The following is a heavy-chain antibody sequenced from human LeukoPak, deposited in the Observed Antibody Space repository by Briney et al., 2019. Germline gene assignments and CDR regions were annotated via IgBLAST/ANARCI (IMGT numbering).Heavy chain of an antibody. V-gene: IGHV3-23*01. J-gene: IGHJ6*02. CDR2: ITGTDGRT. Sequence: PGGSLRLSCVASGFSFSNYAMNWVRQAPGKGLEWVGIITGTDGRTYYADSVKGRFTISRDNSKNTLSLQMNSLRAEDTAVYYCAKEWRWGDTEVHYYGLNVWGQGTTVTVSS. D-gene: IGHD1-1*01. CDR3: AKEWRWGDTEVHYYGLNV. CDR1: GFSFSNYA.